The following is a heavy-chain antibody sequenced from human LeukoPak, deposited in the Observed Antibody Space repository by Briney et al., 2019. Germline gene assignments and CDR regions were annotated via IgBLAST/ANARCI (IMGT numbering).Heavy chain of an antibody. V-gene: IGHV4-4*02. CDR1: GGSISSTNW. CDR2: IYHSGST. D-gene: IGHD4-17*01. J-gene: IGHJ6*02. CDR3: ARVRTTVTTFKNYYYGMDV. Sequence: NSSGTLSLTCAVSGGSISSTNWWSWVRQPPGKGLEWIGEIYHSGSTNYNPSLKSRVTISVDKSKNQFSLKLNSVTAADTAVYYCARVRTTVTTFKNYYYGMDVWGQGTTVTVSS.